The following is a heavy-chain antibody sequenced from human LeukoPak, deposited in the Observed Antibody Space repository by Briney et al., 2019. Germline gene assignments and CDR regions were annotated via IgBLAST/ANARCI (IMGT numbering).Heavy chain of an antibody. V-gene: IGHV3-33*01. J-gene: IGHJ6*02. CDR2: IWYDGSNK. CDR3: ARVSEYGDNGDYYGMDV. Sequence: GGSLRLSCAASGFTFSSYGMHWVRQAPGEGLEWVAVIWYDGSNKYYADSVKGRFTISRDNSKNTLYLQMNSLRAEDTAVYYCARVSEYGDNGDYYGMDVWGQGTTVTVSS. D-gene: IGHD4-17*01. CDR1: GFTFSSYG.